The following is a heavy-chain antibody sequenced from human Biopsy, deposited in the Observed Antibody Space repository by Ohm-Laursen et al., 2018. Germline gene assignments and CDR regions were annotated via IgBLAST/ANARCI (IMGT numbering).Heavy chain of an antibody. CDR3: ARTPRDSFWSGSYKRGLWFDP. Sequence: SETLSLTYTVSGGSINSNFWTWIRQPPGKGLEWIGHVYNGGITNYNPSLKSRVTISKDTSKNQFSLQVNSVTAADTAVYYCARTPRDSFWSGSYKRGLWFDPWGQGTLVIVSS. V-gene: IGHV4-59*01. CDR1: GGSINSNF. J-gene: IGHJ5*02. D-gene: IGHD3-3*01. CDR2: VYNGGIT.